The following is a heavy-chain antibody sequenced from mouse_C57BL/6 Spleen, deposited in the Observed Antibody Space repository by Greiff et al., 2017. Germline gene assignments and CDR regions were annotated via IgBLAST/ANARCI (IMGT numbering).Heavy chain of an antibody. D-gene: IGHD2-1*01. V-gene: IGHV5-17*01. CDR3: ARSHYGNYAWFAY. Sequence: EVMLVESGGGLVKPGGSLKLSCAASGFTFSDYGMHWVRQAPEKGLEWVAYISSGSSTIYYADTVKGRFTISRDNAKNTLFLQMTSLRSEDTAMYYCARSHYGNYAWFAYWGQGTLVTVSA. J-gene: IGHJ3*01. CDR1: GFTFSDYG. CDR2: ISSGSSTI.